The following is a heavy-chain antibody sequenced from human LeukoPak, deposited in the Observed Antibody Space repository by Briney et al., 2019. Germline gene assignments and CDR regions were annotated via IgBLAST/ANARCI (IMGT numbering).Heavy chain of an antibody. CDR1: GYTFTVYY. Sequence: ASVKVSCKASGYTFTVYYMHWVRQAPGQGLEWMGWINPNSGGTNYAQNFQGRVTMTRDTSISTAYMELSRLRSDDTAVYYCARDGNWGSLRGAFDIWGQGTMVTVSS. D-gene: IGHD7-27*01. J-gene: IGHJ3*02. CDR3: ARDGNWGSLRGAFDI. CDR2: INPNSGGT. V-gene: IGHV1-2*02.